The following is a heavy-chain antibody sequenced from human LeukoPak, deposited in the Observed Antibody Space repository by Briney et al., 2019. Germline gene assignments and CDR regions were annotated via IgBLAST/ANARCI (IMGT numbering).Heavy chain of an antibody. CDR1: GYTFTSYG. CDR2: ISAYNGNT. D-gene: IGHD3-22*01. CDR3: ARDYDSSGYYLTTFDY. V-gene: IGHV1-18*01. J-gene: IGHJ4*02. Sequence: ASVKVSCKASGYTFTSYGISWLRQAPGQRLEWMGWISAYNGNTNYAQKLQGRVTMTTDTSTSTAYMELRSLRSDDTAVYYCARDYDSSGYYLTTFDYWGQGTLVTVSS.